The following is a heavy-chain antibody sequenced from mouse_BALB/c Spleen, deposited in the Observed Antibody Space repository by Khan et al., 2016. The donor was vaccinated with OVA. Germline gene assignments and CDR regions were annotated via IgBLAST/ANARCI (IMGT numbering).Heavy chain of an antibody. D-gene: IGHD1-1*01. CDR1: GYTLTSYY. CDR3: ARGYYGYLDY. CDR2: IYPVDGST. J-gene: IGHJ2*01. V-gene: IGHV1S56*01. Sequence: VQLQESGPELVRPGASLKMSCKASGYTLTSYYIHWVKQRPGQGLEWIGWIYPVDGSTKYNEKFKGKTTLTADKSSSTASMLLSSLTSEDSAIYFCARGYYGYLDYWGQGTTLTGSS.